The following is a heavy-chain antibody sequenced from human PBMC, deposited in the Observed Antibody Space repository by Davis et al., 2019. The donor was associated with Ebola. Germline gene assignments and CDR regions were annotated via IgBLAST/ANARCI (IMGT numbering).Heavy chain of an antibody. CDR3: AKGFYDFWSGYP. V-gene: IGHV4-34*01. CDR1: GGSFSGYY. CDR2: INHSGST. Sequence: GSLRLSCAVYGGSFSGYYWSWIRQPPGKGLEWIGEINHSGSTNYNPSLKSRVTISVDTSKNQFSLKLSSVTAADTAVYYCAKGFYDFWSGYPWGQGTTVTVSS. J-gene: IGHJ6*02. D-gene: IGHD3-3*01.